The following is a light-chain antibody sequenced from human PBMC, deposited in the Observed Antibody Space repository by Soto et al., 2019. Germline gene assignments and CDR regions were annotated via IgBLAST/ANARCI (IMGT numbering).Light chain of an antibody. J-gene: IGKJ4*01. CDR1: QSIVSS. CDR2: ASS. V-gene: IGKV1-39*01. CDR3: QQSYTTPLT. Sequence: DIQMTQSPSSLSASVGDRVTITCRASQSIVSSLNWYQQKPGEAPKLLIYASSSLQSGVPSSVSGSVAGTDFTLNISSLQPADFATYYCQQSYTTPLTFGGGTKVEIK.